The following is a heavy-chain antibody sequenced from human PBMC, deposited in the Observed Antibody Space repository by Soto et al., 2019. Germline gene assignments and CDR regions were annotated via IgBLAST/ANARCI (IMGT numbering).Heavy chain of an antibody. J-gene: IGHJ5*02. CDR1: GYTLTELS. Sequence: ASVKVSCKVSGYTLTELSMHWVRQAPGKGLEWMGGFDPEDGETIYAQKFQGRVTMTEDTSTDTAYMELSSLRSEDTAVYYCATLGVTIFGVAPFGFDPWGQGTLVTVSS. V-gene: IGHV1-24*01. CDR2: FDPEDGET. D-gene: IGHD3-3*01. CDR3: ATLGVTIFGVAPFGFDP.